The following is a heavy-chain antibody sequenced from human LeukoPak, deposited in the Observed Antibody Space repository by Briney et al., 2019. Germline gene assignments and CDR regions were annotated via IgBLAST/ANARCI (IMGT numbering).Heavy chain of an antibody. J-gene: IGHJ5*02. CDR3: ARQAEVGTYSWFDP. CDR1: GFTFSRYA. Sequence: RRCLRPSCAASGFTFSRYAMHSVRQAPGKGGKYVSAISSNGGGTYYANSLKGRVTISRENSQHTLCLQMSRVRAEHLAVYYCARQAEVGTYSWFDPWGQGTLVTVSS. CDR2: ISSNGGGT. D-gene: IGHD6-13*01. V-gene: IGHV3-64*01.